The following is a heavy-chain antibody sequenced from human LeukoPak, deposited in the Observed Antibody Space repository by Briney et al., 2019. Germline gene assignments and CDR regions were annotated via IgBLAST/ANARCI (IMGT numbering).Heavy chain of an antibody. Sequence: SVKVSCKASGYSFTSYAISWVRQAPGQGLEWMGGIIPIFGTASYAQKFQGRVTITADESTSTAYMELSSLRSEDTAVYYCARGCGGDCYGPYYYYYGMDVWGQGTPVTVSS. CDR3: ARGCGGDCYGPYYYYYGMDV. CDR1: GYSFTSYA. D-gene: IGHD2-21*02. V-gene: IGHV1-69*13. J-gene: IGHJ6*02. CDR2: IIPIFGTA.